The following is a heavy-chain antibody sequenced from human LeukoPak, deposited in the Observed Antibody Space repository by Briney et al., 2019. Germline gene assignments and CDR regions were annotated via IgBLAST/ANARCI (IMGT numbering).Heavy chain of an antibody. CDR2: INHSGST. CDR3: ARKGGGQLVNTRRWFDP. Sequence: PSETLSLTCAVYGGSFSGYFWSWLRQSPGKGLEWSGEINHSGSTNYNPSLKSRVTISVETSKKQFSLRLSSVTAADTAVYYCARKGGGQLVNTRRWFDPWGQGTLVTVSS. D-gene: IGHD6-13*01. CDR1: GGSFSGYF. V-gene: IGHV4-34*01. J-gene: IGHJ5*02.